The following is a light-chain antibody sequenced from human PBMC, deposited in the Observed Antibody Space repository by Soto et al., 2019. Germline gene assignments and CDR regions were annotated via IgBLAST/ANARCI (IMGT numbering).Light chain of an antibody. Sequence: EIVLTQSPATLSLSPGETATLSCRASQSVSGYIGWYQQKPGQAPRLLIYADSNRATGIPARFSGSGSGTDFTLTISSLEPEDFAVYYCQQRGNWWTFGQGTKVDIK. CDR3: QQRGNWWT. CDR2: ADS. CDR1: QSVSGY. V-gene: IGKV3-11*01. J-gene: IGKJ1*01.